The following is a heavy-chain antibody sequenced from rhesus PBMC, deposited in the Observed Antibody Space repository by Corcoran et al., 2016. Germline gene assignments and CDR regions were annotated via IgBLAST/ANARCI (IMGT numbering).Heavy chain of an antibody. CDR3: ARTTTTVDY. Sequence: QVQLQESGPGLVKPSETLSLTCAVSGGSISSNYNYWSWIRQPPGKRLEWIGYITYQWNPNYNPSLKRLVTISRDTSKNQFSLKLSSVTAADTAVYYCARTTTTVDYWGQGVLVTVSS. D-gene: IGHD1-20*01. V-gene: IGHV4-122*02. CDR2: ITYQWNP. CDR1: GGSISSNYNY. J-gene: IGHJ4*01.